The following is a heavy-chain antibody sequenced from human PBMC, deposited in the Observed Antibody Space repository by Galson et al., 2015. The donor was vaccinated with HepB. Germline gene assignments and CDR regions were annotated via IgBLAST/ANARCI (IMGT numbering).Heavy chain of an antibody. D-gene: IGHD3-10*01. V-gene: IGHV3-11*01. J-gene: IGHJ5*02. CDR1: GFTFSDYY. Sequence: SLRLSCAASGFTFSDYYMSWIRQAPGKGLEWVSYISSSGSTIYYADSVKGRFTISRDNAKNSLYLQMNSLRAEDTAVYYCARFKVQGPMDNWFDPWGQGTLVTVSS. CDR3: ARFKVQGPMDNWFDP. CDR2: ISSSGSTI.